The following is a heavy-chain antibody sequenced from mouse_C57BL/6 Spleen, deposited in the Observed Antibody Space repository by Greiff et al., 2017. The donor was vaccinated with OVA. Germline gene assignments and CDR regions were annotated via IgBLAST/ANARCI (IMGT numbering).Heavy chain of an antibody. CDR3: ARDRGNYYAMDY. J-gene: IGHJ4*01. V-gene: IGHV7-3*01. CDR2: IRNKANGYTT. D-gene: IGHD2-1*01. CDR1: GFTFTDYY. Sequence: EVKLMESGGGLVQPGGSLSLSCAASGFTFTDYYMSWVRQPPGKALEWLGFIRNKANGYTTEYSASVKGRFTISRDTSQSILYLQRNALRAEDSATYYCARDRGNYYAMDYWGQGTSVTVSS.